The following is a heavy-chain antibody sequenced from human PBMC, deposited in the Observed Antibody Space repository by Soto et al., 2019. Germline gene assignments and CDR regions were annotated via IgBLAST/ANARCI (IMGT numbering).Heavy chain of an antibody. CDR1: GFTFSSYW. Sequence: GGSLRLSCAASGFTFSSYWMSWVRQAPGKGLEWVANIKQDGSEKYYVDSVKGRFTISRDNAKNSLYLQMNSLRAEDTAVYYCARAEGLQTYYDFWSGYFYWGQGTLVTVSS. V-gene: IGHV3-7*01. CDR2: IKQDGSEK. D-gene: IGHD3-3*01. CDR3: ARAEGLQTYYDFWSGYFY. J-gene: IGHJ4*02.